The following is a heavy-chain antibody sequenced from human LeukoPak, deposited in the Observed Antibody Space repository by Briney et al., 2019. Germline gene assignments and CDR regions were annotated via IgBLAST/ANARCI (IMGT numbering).Heavy chain of an antibody. V-gene: IGHV4-39*01. CDR3: ARQYFGYDTSRPSAHFDS. CDR1: GGSISSSSDY. CDR2: IYYSGST. Sequence: SETLSLTCTVFGGSISSSSDYWGWIRQPPGKGLEWIGSIYYSGSTYYNPSLKSRVTISVDTSKTQLSLRLTSVTAADTAVYYCARQYFGYDTSRPSAHFDSWGQGTLVTVSS. J-gene: IGHJ4*02. D-gene: IGHD3-22*01.